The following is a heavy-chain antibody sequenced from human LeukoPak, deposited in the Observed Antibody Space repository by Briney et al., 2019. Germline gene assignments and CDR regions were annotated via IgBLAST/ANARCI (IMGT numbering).Heavy chain of an antibody. CDR2: IRSEANSYAT. CDR1: GFTFSGSA. J-gene: IGHJ4*02. Sequence: GGSLRLSCAASGFTFSGSAMHWVRQASGKGLEWVGRIRSEANSYATAYAASVKGRFTISRDDSKNTAYLQMNSLKTEDTAVYYCTRPPPMTEWGQGTLVTVSS. CDR3: TRPPPMTE. D-gene: IGHD2-21*02. V-gene: IGHV3-73*01.